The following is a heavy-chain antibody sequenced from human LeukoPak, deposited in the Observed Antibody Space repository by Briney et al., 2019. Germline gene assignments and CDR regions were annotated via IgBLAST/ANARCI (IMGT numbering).Heavy chain of an antibody. CDR3: ANHHSVVWAFHDI. CDR1: GFSFNKFG. D-gene: IGHD3-16*01. Sequence: GGSLRLSCAASGFSFNKFGMHWVRQALGKGLEWVAFIRHDGSTQYYTDSVKGRFTISRDDSKNTVSLQMNSLRAEDTAFYYCANHHSVVWAFHDIWGQGTMVTVSS. V-gene: IGHV3-30*02. J-gene: IGHJ3*02. CDR2: IRHDGSTQ.